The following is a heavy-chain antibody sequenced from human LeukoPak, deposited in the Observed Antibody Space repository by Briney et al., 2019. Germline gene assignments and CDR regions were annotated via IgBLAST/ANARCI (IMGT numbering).Heavy chain of an antibody. CDR2: IYHSGST. CDR1: GYSISSGYY. CDR3: ARGYYDSSGYYYEH. J-gene: IGHJ1*01. D-gene: IGHD3-22*01. Sequence: SETLSLTCTVSGYSISSGYYWGWIRQPPGKGLEWIGSIYHSGSTYYNPSLKSRVTISVDTSKNQFSLKLSSVTAADTAVYYCARGYYDSSGYYYEHWGQGTLVTVSS. V-gene: IGHV4-38-2*02.